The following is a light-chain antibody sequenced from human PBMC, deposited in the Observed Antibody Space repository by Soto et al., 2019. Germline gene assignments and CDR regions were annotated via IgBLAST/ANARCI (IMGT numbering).Light chain of an antibody. V-gene: IGKV3-11*01. CDR3: QQSDNWPFT. J-gene: IGKJ3*01. Sequence: EIVLTQSPATLSLSPGERATLSCRASQSVGSYLAWFQQRPGQAPRLVIHDASKRATGIPARFSGSGSGTDFSLTISGLEPEDFAVYYCQQSDNWPFTFGHGTTVDIK. CDR2: DAS. CDR1: QSVGSY.